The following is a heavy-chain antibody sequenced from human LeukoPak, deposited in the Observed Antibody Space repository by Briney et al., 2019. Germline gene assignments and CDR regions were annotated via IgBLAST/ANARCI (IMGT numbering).Heavy chain of an antibody. D-gene: IGHD3-16*01. J-gene: IGHJ6*03. CDR2: IYDSGST. V-gene: IGHV4-59*01. CDR3: ARGDGDYMDV. CDR1: GGSISSYF. Sequence: PSETLSLTCIVSGGSISSYFWSWIRQPPGKGLEWIGYIYDSGSTNYTPSLKSRVTISVDTSKNQFSLKLSSVTAADTAVYYCARGDGDYMDVWGKGTTVTVSS.